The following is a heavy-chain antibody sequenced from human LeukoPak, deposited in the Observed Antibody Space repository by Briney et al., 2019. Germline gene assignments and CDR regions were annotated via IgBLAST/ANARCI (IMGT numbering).Heavy chain of an antibody. D-gene: IGHD1-26*01. CDR3: ARVIGSYGDSAY. V-gene: IGHV3-48*04. J-gene: IGHJ4*02. Sequence: GGSLSLSCAVSRFTFSSYSMNWVRQAPGKGVEWVSCISSSSSAIYYADSLKGRLTISRDHAKSSLYLQMKSLRADVTAVDYCARVIGSYGDSAYWGQGTLVTVSS. CDR1: RFTFSSYS. CDR2: ISSSSSAI.